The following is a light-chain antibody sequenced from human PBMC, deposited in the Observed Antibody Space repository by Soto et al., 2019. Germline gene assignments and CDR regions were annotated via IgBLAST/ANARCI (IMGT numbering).Light chain of an antibody. V-gene: IGKV3-20*01. Sequence: EIVLTQSPGTLSLSPGERATLSCRASQTVTSSFLAWYQRKPGQAPRLLIYGASTRATGIPARFSGSGSGTDFTLTISRLEPEDFAVYYCQQYGSSGTFGQGTKVDIK. CDR3: QQYGSSGT. CDR2: GAS. J-gene: IGKJ1*01. CDR1: QTVTSSF.